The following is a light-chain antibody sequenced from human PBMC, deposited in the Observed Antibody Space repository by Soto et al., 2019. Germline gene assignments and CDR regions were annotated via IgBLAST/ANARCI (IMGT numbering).Light chain of an antibody. CDR1: QSVGSY. CDR2: DAS. Sequence: EIVLTQSPATLSLSPGERATLSCRASQSVGSYLAWYQQKPGQAPRLLIYDASNRATGIPVRFIGSGSGTDFTLTISSLEPEDFAVYYCQLRSNWLFAFGPGTRVDVQ. CDR3: QLRSNWLFA. V-gene: IGKV3-11*01. J-gene: IGKJ3*01.